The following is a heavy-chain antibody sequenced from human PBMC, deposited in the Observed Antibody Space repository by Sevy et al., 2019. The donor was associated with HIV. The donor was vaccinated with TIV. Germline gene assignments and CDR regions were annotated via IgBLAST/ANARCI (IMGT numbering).Heavy chain of an antibody. V-gene: IGHV3-30*18. CDR3: ANGFTRYNGMDV. Sequence: GGSLRLSCVVSGITFSTSGMHWVRQAPGKGLEWVAVISDHGRDKFYADSVKGRSTISRNNSKNILYLHMISLRAVDTAVYYGANGFTRYNGMDVWGQGTMVTVSS. CDR1: GITFSTSG. CDR2: ISDHGRDK. J-gene: IGHJ6*02.